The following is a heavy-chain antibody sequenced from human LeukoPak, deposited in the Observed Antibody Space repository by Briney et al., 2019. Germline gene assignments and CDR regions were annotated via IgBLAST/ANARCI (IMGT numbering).Heavy chain of an antibody. J-gene: IGHJ4*02. CDR2: ISSTGTYL. CDR3: AIRKSGNAIDY. Sequence: GGSLRLSCAASGFTFTAYNMNWVRQAPGKGLEWVSSISSTGTYLYYADSVKGRFSISRDKSKNTLYLQMNSLRAEDTAVYYCAIRKSGNAIDYWGQGTLVTVSS. V-gene: IGHV3-21*01. D-gene: IGHD5-12*01. CDR1: GFTFTAYN.